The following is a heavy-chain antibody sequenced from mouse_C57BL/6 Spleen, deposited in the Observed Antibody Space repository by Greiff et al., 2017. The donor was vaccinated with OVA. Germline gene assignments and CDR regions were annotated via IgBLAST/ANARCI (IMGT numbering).Heavy chain of an antibody. CDR3: ARSGDKDFYYFDY. V-gene: IGHV1-54*01. CDR1: GYAFTNYL. D-gene: IGHD1-3*01. Sequence: QVHVKQSGAELVRPGTSVKVSCKASGYAFTNYLIEWVKQRPGQGLEWIGVINPGSGGTNYNEKFKGKATLTADKSSSTAYMQLSSLTSEDSAVYFCARSGDKDFYYFDYWGQGTTLTVSS. CDR2: INPGSGGT. J-gene: IGHJ2*01.